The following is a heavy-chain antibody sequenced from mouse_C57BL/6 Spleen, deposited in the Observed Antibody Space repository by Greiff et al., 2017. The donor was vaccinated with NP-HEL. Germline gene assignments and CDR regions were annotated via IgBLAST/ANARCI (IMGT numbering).Heavy chain of an antibody. Sequence: EVQLQQSGPELVKPGASVKISCKASGYTFTDYYMNWVKQSHGKSLEWIGDINPNNGGTSYNQKFKGKATLTVDKSSSTAYMELRSLTSEDSAVYYCARDYAMDYWGQGTLVTVSS. CDR1: GYTFTDYY. V-gene: IGHV1-26*01. CDR3: ARDYAMDY. J-gene: IGHJ4*01. CDR2: INPNNGGT.